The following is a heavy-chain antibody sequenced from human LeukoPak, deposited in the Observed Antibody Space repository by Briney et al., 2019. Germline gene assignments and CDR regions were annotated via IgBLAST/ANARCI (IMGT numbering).Heavy chain of an antibody. J-gene: IGHJ6*03. CDR1: GYTFTSYY. V-gene: IGHV1-46*01. D-gene: IGHD6-6*01. CDR3: ARLNSSSSYLNSYYYYMDV. CDR2: INPSGGST. Sequence: ASVKVSCKASGYTFTSYYMHWVRQAPGQGLEWMGIINPSGGSTSYAQKFQGRVTITADKSTSTAYMELSSLRSEDTAVYYCARLNSSSSYLNSYYYYMDVWGKGTTVTVSS.